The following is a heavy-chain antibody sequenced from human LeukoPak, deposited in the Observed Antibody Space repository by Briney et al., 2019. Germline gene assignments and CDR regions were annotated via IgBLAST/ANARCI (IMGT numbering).Heavy chain of an antibody. D-gene: IGHD2-2*01. J-gene: IGHJ6*03. V-gene: IGHV1-2*02. CDR3: ARGVVVPAAMSAAVYYYMDV. CDR1: GYTFTGYY. CDR2: INPNSGGT. Sequence: GASVKVSCKPSGYTFTGYYIHWVRQAPGQGLEWMGWINPNSGGTNYAQKFQGRVTLTRDTSINTAYMELSRLRSDDTAVYYCARGVVVPAAMSAAVYYYMDVWGKGTTVTISS.